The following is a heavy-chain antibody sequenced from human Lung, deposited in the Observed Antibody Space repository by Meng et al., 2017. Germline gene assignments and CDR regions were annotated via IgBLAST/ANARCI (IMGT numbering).Heavy chain of an antibody. J-gene: IGHJ6*02. CDR3: AREAYDFWSGYYGYYYYYGMDV. D-gene: IGHD3-3*01. CDR1: GFTFSDYY. V-gene: IGHV3-11*01. Sequence: GESLKISCAASGFTFSDYYMSWIRQAPGKGLEWVSYISSSGSTIYYADSVTGRFTISRDNAKNSLYLQMNSLRAEDTAVYYCAREAYDFWSGYYGYYYYYGMDVWGQGTTVTVSS. CDR2: ISSSGSTI.